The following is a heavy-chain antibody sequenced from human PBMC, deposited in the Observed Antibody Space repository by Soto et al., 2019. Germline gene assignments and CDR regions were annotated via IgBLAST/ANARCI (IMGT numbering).Heavy chain of an antibody. Sequence: SEMLSLTYTVAGGSSSSSRSYWAWFHQPPGKELEWIANIFYAGNTYYNPSLKSRVTVSVDTSKNQFSLKLDSVTAADTAVYYCARQAAAPGIDLWFDPWGQGTLVTVSS. CDR1: GGSSSSSRSY. D-gene: IGHD6-13*01. CDR3: ARQAAAPGIDLWFDP. V-gene: IGHV4-39*01. CDR2: IFYAGNT. J-gene: IGHJ5*02.